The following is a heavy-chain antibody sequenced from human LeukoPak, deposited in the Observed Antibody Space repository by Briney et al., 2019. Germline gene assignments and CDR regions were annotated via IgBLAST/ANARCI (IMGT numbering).Heavy chain of an antibody. V-gene: IGHV3-7*01. D-gene: IGHD1-26*01. CDR2: IKQDGSEK. J-gene: IGHJ4*02. CDR3: AREKGAKSIVGATTPRKGFDY. CDR1: GFTFSSYW. Sequence: PGGSLRLSCAASGFTFSSYWMSWVRQAPGKGLEWVANIKQDGSEKYYVDSVKGRFTISRDNAKNSLYLQMNSLRAEDTAVYYCAREKGAKSIVGATTPRKGFDYWGQGTLVTVSS.